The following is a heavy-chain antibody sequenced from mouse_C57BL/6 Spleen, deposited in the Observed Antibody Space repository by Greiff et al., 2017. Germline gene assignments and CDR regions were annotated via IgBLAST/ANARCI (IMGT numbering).Heavy chain of an antibody. CDR2: INPGSGGT. J-gene: IGHJ4*01. CDR3: ARAYGRDAMDY. Sequence: QVQLKQSGAELVRPGTSVKVSCKASGYAFTNYLIEWVKQRPGQGLEWIGVINPGSGGTNSNEKFKGKATLTADKSSSTAYMQLSSLTSEDSAVYFCARAYGRDAMDYWGQGTSVTVSS. D-gene: IGHD6-5*01. CDR1: GYAFTNYL. V-gene: IGHV1-54*01.